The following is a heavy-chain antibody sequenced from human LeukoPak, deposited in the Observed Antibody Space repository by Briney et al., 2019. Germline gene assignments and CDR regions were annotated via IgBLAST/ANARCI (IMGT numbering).Heavy chain of an antibody. D-gene: IGHD3-16*01. J-gene: IGHJ6*03. CDR3: ASGATSWAHMDV. V-gene: IGHV4-59*01. Sequence: SETLSLTCTVSGGSISSSYWSWIRQPPGKGLEWIGYIYYSGSINYNPSLESRVTISVDTSKNQFSLKLSSVTAADTAVYYCASGATSWAHMDVWGEGTTVTVSS. CDR2: IYYSGSI. CDR1: GGSISSSY.